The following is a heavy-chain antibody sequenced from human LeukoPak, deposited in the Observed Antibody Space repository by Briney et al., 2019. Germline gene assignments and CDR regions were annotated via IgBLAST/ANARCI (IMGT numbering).Heavy chain of an antibody. Sequence: GGSLRLSCAASGLNFNDNDMDWVRQAPGKGLEWVAVIWDDGSNKYYAEFVKGRFTISRDISKNMLYLQMNSLRVEDTAVYYCARGTTGHKMDVWGQGTTVTVSS. V-gene: IGHV3-33*01. CDR1: GLNFNDND. CDR3: ARGTTGHKMDV. D-gene: IGHD1-1*01. J-gene: IGHJ6*02. CDR2: IWDDGSNK.